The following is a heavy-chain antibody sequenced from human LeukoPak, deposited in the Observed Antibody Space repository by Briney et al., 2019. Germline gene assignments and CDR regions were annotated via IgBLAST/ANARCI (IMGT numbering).Heavy chain of an antibody. CDR1: GFTFDDYA. CDR3: VTTWGAHYWYFDL. CDR2: ITSSNNYI. J-gene: IGHJ2*01. V-gene: IGHV3-21*01. Sequence: GGSLRLSCAASGFTFDDYAMNWVRQAPGKGLEWVSSITSSNNYIYYADSMKGRFTISRDNAKNSLYLQMNSLRAEDTAVYYCVTTWGAHYWYFDLWGRGALVTVSS. D-gene: IGHD1-26*01.